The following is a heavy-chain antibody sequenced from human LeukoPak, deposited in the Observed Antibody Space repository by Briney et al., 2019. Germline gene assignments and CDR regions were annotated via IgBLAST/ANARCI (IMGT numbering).Heavy chain of an antibody. V-gene: IGHV3-23*01. CDR3: ARDPADY. CDR1: GFTFSSYA. J-gene: IGHJ4*02. Sequence: GGSLRLSCATSGFTFSSYAMSWIRQAPGKGLEWVSAISGNPLSTYYADSVKGRFTISRDNSKNTLYLQMNSLRAEDTAVYYCARDPADYWGQGTLVTVSS. CDR2: ISGNPLST.